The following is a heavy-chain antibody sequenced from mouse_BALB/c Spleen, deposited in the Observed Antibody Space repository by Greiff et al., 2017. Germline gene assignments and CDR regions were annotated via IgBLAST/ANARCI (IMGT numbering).Heavy chain of an antibody. Sequence: DVHLVESGGGLVQPGGSRKLSCAASGFTFSSFGMHWVRQAPEKGLEWVAYISSGSSTIYYADTVKGRFTISRDNPKNTLFLQMTSLRSEDTAMYYCARGGRYDGYFTWFAYWGQGTLVTVSA. CDR2: ISSGSSTI. CDR3: ARGGRYDGYFTWFAY. J-gene: IGHJ3*01. V-gene: IGHV5-17*02. CDR1: GFTFSSFG. D-gene: IGHD2-3*01.